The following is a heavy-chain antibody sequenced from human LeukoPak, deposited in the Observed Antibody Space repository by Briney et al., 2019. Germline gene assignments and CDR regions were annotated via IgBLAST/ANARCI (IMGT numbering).Heavy chain of an antibody. Sequence: TLSLTCAVSGGSISSGDFPWSWIRQPPGKGLEWIGYIFHTGHTSYNPSLKSRVTISVDMSRNQLSLRLTSVTAADTAVYYCARGFYGAGSHFDYWGQGTLVTVSS. CDR2: IFHTGHT. J-gene: IGHJ4*02. D-gene: IGHD3-10*01. V-gene: IGHV4-30-2*01. CDR3: ARGFYGAGSHFDY. CDR1: GGSISSGDFP.